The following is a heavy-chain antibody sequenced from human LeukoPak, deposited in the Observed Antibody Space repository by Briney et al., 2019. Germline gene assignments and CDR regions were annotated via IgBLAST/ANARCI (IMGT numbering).Heavy chain of an antibody. Sequence: SLRLSCAASGFTFDDYAMHWVRQARRKGLEWVSCITWNSGTIGYADSVNGRITVYRDSAKNPLYLQMNSLRAEGTALYYCAQGARVGSSSYNWFGPWGQGNPGHRLL. D-gene: IGHD6-6*01. CDR2: ITWNSGTI. CDR3: AQGARVGSSSYNWFGP. CDR1: GFTFDDYA. J-gene: IGHJ5*02. V-gene: IGHV3-9*01.